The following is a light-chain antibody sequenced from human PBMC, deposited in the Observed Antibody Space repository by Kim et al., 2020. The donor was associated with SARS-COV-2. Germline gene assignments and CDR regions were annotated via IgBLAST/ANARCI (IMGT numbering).Light chain of an antibody. CDR2: GAC. J-gene: IGKJ1*01. CDR3: QQTSTFPWT. Sequence: ASVGDRVTITCRASQDISSRLAWYQQRPGIVPKLLMDGACNLESGVPSRFSASGSGTEFTLTIWSLQPEDFATYYCQQTSTFPWTFGQGTKVDIK. CDR1: QDISSR. V-gene: IGKV1D-12*01.